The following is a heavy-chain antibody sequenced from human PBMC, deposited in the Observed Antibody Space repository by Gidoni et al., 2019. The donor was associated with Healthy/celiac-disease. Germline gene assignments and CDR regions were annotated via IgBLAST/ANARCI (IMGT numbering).Heavy chain of an antibody. CDR1: GYSFTSYW. J-gene: IGHJ6*02. CDR2: IDPSDSYT. V-gene: IGHV5-10-1*03. Sequence: EVQLVQSGAEVKKPGESLRISCKGSGYSFTSYWISWVRQMPGKGLEWMGRIDPSDSYTNYSPSFQGHVTISADKSISTAYLQWSSLKASDTAMYYCARLDVVVPAAIRPGDYYYYYGMDVWGQGTTVTVSS. CDR3: ARLDVVVPAAIRPGDYYYYYGMDV. D-gene: IGHD2-2*02.